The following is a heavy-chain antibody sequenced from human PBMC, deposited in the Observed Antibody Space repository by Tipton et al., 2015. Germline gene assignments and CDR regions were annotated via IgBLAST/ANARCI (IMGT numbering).Heavy chain of an antibody. J-gene: IGHJ3*02. CDR1: GYSFTSYW. Sequence: QLVQSGAEVKKPGESLKISCKGSGYSFTSYWIGWVRQMPGKGLELMGIIYPGDSETTYSPSFQGQVTISADKSISTAYLQWSSLKASDTAMYYCVRHVSFYYDTHGSDALDIWAQGTMVTVSS. CDR3: VRHVSFYYDTHGSDALDI. V-gene: IGHV5-51*01. CDR2: IYPGDSET. D-gene: IGHD3-22*01.